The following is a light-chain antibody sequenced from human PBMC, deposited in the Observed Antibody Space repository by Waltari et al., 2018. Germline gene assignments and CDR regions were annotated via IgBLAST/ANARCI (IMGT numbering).Light chain of an antibody. CDR3: QQYGSLPLT. CDR2: GAS. Sequence: EIVLTQSPGTLSLSPGKRVTLSCRASQSVTSLAWYQHKPGQAPRLVIYGASTRATGIPDTFSGSGSGTDFTLTISRLEPEDFAVYYCQQYGSLPLTFGGGTKVEIK. V-gene: IGKV3-20*01. CDR1: QSVTS. J-gene: IGKJ4*01.